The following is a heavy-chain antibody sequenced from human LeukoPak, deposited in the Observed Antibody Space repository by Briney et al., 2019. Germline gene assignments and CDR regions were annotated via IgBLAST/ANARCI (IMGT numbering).Heavy chain of an antibody. CDR3: AREGTAMAY. Sequence: SQTLSLTCAVSGGSISSGGYSWSWIRQPPGKGLEWIGCIYHSGSTYYNPSLKSRVTISVDRSKNQFSLKLSSVTAADTAVYYCAREGTAMAYWGQGTLVTVSS. D-gene: IGHD5-18*01. CDR1: GGSISSGGYS. J-gene: IGHJ4*02. CDR2: IYHSGST. V-gene: IGHV4-30-2*01.